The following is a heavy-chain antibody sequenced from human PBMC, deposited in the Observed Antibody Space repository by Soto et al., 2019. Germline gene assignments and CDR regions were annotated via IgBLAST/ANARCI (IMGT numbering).Heavy chain of an antibody. D-gene: IGHD5-18*01. J-gene: IGHJ4*02. CDR1: GFTFSDYY. V-gene: IGHV3-11*06. CDR2: ISSTGSHT. Sequence: QVQLVESGGGLVKPGGSLRLSCSASGFTFSDYYMTWIRQAPGKGLEWVSYISSTGSHTNYADSVKGRFTISRDNSKNSLYLQMNSLRAGDTAVDYCARAASELDYWGQGTRVTVSP. CDR3: ARAASELDY.